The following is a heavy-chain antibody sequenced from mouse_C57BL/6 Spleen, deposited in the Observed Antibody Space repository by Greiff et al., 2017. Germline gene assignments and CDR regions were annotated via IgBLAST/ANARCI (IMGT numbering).Heavy chain of an antibody. V-gene: IGHV14-1*01. CDR1: GFNIKDYY. CDR2: IDPEDGDT. Sequence: VQLQQSGAELVRPGASVKLSCTASGFNIKDYYMHWVKQRPEQGLEWIGRIDPEDGDTEYAPKFQGKATMTADTSSNTAYLQLSSLTSEDTAVYYGTSHYYGSSDVSFDYWGQGTTLTVSS. CDR3: TSHYYGSSDVSFDY. J-gene: IGHJ2*01. D-gene: IGHD1-1*01.